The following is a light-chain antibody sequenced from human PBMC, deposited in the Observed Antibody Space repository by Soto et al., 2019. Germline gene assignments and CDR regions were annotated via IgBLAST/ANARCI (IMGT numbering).Light chain of an antibody. V-gene: IGLV1-44*01. CDR1: SSNIGSNS. CDR2: SNN. CDR3: AAWDDSLNGREV. Sequence: QSVLTQPPSASGTPGQRVTISCSGSSSNIGSNSVNWYQQLPGAAPKLLIYSNNQRPSGVPDRLSGSKSGTSASLAISGLQSEDEADYYCAAWDDSLNGREVFGTGTKVTVL. J-gene: IGLJ1*01.